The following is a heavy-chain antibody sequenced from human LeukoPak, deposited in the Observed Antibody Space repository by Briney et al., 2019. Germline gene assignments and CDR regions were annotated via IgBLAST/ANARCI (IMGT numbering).Heavy chain of an antibody. V-gene: IGHV4-59*01. Sequence: SETLSLTCTVSGGSISSYYWSWLRQPPGKGLEWMGYIYYSGSTNYNPSLKSRVTISVDTSKNQFSLKLSSVTAADTAVYYCARDRYNWNDASDAFDIWGQGTMVTVSS. D-gene: IGHD1-20*01. CDR3: ARDRYNWNDASDAFDI. J-gene: IGHJ3*02. CDR2: IYYSGST. CDR1: GGSISSYY.